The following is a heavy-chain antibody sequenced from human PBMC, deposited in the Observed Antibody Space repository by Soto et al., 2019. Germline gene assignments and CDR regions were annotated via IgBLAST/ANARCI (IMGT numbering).Heavy chain of an antibody. CDR2: ISWNSGSI. V-gene: IGHV3-9*01. CDR3: AKGIPLWGATVDY. J-gene: IGHJ4*02. CDR1: GFTFDDYA. D-gene: IGHD5-12*01. Sequence: EVQLVESGGGLVQPGRSLRLSCAASGFTFDDYAMHWVRQAPGKGLEWVSGISWNSGSIGYADSVKGRFTISRDNAKNSLYLQMNSPRAEDTAWYYSAKGIPLWGATVDYWGQGTLVTVSS.